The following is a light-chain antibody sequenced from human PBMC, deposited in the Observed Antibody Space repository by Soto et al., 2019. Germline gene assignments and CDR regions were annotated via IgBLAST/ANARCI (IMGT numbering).Light chain of an antibody. Sequence: QSALTQPPSVSGSPGQSVTISCTGSSIDVGSYKRVSWYQQHPGTTPKLIIYEVTNRSSGVPDRFSGSKSGNTASLTISGLQAEEDAEYYCSSFTTSSTWVFGGGTKLTVL. CDR2: EVT. CDR1: SIDVGSYKR. V-gene: IGLV2-18*02. J-gene: IGLJ3*02. CDR3: SSFTTSSTWV.